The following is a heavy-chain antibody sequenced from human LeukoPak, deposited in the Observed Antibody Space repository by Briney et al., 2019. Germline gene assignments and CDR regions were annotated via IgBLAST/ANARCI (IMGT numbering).Heavy chain of an antibody. CDR3: ARDLRIAYYDSCGFDL. Sequence: PSETLSLTCTVSGGSISSGSYYWSWIRQPAGKGLEWIGRIYTSGSTNYNPSLKSRVTISVDTSKNQFSLKLSSVTAADTAVYYCARDLRIAYYDSCGFDLWGQGTLVTVSS. CDR2: IYTSGST. V-gene: IGHV4-61*02. J-gene: IGHJ4*02. D-gene: IGHD3-22*01. CDR1: GGSISSGSYY.